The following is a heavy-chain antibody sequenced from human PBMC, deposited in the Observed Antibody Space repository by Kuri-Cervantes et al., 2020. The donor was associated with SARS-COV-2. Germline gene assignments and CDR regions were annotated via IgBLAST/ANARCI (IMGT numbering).Heavy chain of an antibody. CDR3: ARLPVGATPYFDY. CDR1: GYSFTSYW. Sequence: KVSCKGSGYSFTSYWIGWVRQMPGKGLEWMGIIYPGDSDTRYSPSFQGQVTVSAVNSISTAYLQWSSLKASDTAMYYCARLPVGATPYFDYWGQGTLVTVSS. V-gene: IGHV5-51*01. D-gene: IGHD1-26*01. CDR2: IYPGDSDT. J-gene: IGHJ4*02.